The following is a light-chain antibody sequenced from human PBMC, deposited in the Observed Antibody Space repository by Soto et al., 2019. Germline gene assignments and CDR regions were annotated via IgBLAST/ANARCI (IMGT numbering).Light chain of an antibody. CDR3: LQSYSAPLT. CDR2: DAF. Sequence: DIQMTQSPSSLSASVGDRVTITCRASQSISSYLSWYQQKPGKAPKLVISDAFSLQSGVSSRFSGSGSGTDFTLTISSLQPEDFATYYCLQSYSAPLTFGGGTKVDIK. CDR1: QSISSY. J-gene: IGKJ4*01. V-gene: IGKV1-39*01.